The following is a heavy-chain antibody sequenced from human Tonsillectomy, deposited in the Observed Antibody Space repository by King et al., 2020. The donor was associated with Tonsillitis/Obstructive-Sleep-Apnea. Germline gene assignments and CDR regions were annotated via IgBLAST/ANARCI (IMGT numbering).Heavy chain of an antibody. V-gene: IGHV3-30*04. D-gene: IGHD1/OR15-1a*01. CDR1: GFTFSSYA. CDR3: ARGGNSVLNWFDS. CDR2: ISYDGSDE. J-gene: IGHJ5*01. Sequence: VQLVESGGGVVQPGRSLRLSCAASGFTFSSYAMHWVRQAPGKGLEWVSSISYDGSDEYYADSVKGRFSISRDNFESTLSLQVNSLRAEDTALYYCARGGNSVLNWFDSWGQGALVTVSS.